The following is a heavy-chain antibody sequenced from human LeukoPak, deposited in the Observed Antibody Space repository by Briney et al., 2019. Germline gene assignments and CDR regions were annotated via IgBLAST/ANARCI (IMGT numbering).Heavy chain of an antibody. CDR1: GASFSSYY. CDR2: IFYNGNT. Sequence: SSETLSLTCTVSGASFSSYYWSWLRQPPGKGLEWIAYIFYNGNTKYNPSLKSRVTISVDTSKTQFSLNVTSVTAADTAVYYCARTLVDKDSSSGGAFDIWGQGTMVTVSS. CDR3: ARTLVDKDSSSGGAFDI. D-gene: IGHD6-13*01. J-gene: IGHJ3*02. V-gene: IGHV4-59*01.